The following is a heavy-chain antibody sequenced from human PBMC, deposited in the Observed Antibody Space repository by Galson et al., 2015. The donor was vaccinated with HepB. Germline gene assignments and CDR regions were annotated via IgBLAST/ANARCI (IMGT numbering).Heavy chain of an antibody. CDR1: GFNFPAYW. CDR3: TDLLGDF. D-gene: IGHD7-27*01. V-gene: IGHV3-7*03. J-gene: IGHJ4*02. CDR2: LKDDGSEE. Sequence: SLRLSCAASGFNFPAYWMCWARQTPGKGLEWVANLKDDGSEEHYVDSVKGRFTISRDNARKSLYLQMNSLRAEDTAVYYCTDLLGDFWGQGTLVTVSS.